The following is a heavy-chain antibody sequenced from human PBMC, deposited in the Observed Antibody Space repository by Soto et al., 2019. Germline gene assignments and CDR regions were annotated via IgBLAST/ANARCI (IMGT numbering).Heavy chain of an antibody. J-gene: IGHJ6*02. CDR3: AADRDIVGATSGDCYYCYGMAV. V-gene: IGHV1-58*02. D-gene: IGHD1-26*01. CDR1: GFTFTSSA. Sequence: SVKVSCKASGFTFTSSAMQWVRQARGQRLEWIGWIVVGSGNTSYAQKFQERVTITRDMSTSTAYMELSSLRSEDTAVYYCAADRDIVGATSGDCYYCYGMAVWGQGTTVTVSS. CDR2: IVVGSGNT.